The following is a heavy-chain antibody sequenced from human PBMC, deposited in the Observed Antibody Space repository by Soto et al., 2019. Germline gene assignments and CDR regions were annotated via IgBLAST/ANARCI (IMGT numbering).Heavy chain of an antibody. D-gene: IGHD6-13*01. CDR2: IYYSGST. CDR3: ATGIAAADRTY. Sequence: QVQLQESGPGLVKPSQTLSLTCTVSGGSISSGGYYWSWIRQHPGKGLEWIGYIYYSGSTYYNPSLKRXXTXSXXTSKNQFSLKLSSVTAADTAVYYCATGIAAADRTYWGQGTLVTVSS. V-gene: IGHV4-31*03. J-gene: IGHJ4*02. CDR1: GGSISSGGYY.